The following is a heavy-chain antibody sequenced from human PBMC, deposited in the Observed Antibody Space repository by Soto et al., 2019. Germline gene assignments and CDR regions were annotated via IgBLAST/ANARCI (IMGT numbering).Heavy chain of an antibody. CDR2: ISYDGSNK. Sequence: PGGSLRLSCAASGFTFSIYGIHWVRQAPGKGLEWVAVISYDGSNKYYADSVKGRFTISRDNSKNTVILQMNSLRAEDTAVYFCAKEGYSSGPPFDYWGQGTLVTVSS. CDR1: GFTFSIYG. J-gene: IGHJ4*02. D-gene: IGHD6-19*01. CDR3: AKEGYSSGPPFDY. V-gene: IGHV3-30*18.